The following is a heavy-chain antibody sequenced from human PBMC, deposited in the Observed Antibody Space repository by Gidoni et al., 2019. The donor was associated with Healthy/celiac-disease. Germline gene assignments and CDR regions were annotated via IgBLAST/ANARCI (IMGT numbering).Heavy chain of an antibody. Sequence: QVQLVESGGGVVQPGRSLRLSCAASGFTFSSYGLHWVRQAQGKGLEWVAVISYDGSNKYYADSVKGRFTISRDNSKNTLYLQMNSLRAEDTAVYYCAKDGSGTIFGVVIPSYFDYWGQGTLVTVSS. CDR3: AKDGSGTIFGVVIPSYFDY. V-gene: IGHV3-30*18. CDR2: ISYDGSNK. J-gene: IGHJ4*02. D-gene: IGHD3-3*01. CDR1: GFTFSSYG.